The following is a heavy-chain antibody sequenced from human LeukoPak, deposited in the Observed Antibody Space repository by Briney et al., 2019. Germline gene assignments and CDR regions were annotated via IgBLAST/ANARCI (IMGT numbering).Heavy chain of an antibody. CDR2: ISYDGSNK. CDR3: ASYTEAPTLDAFDI. D-gene: IGHD4-11*01. Sequence: GGSLRLSCAASGFTFSSYAMHWVRQAPGKGLEWVAVISYDGSNKYYADSVKGRFTISRDNSKNSLYLQMNSLRAEDTAVYYCASYTEAPTLDAFDIWGQGTMVTVSS. V-gene: IGHV3-30-3*01. CDR1: GFTFSSYA. J-gene: IGHJ3*02.